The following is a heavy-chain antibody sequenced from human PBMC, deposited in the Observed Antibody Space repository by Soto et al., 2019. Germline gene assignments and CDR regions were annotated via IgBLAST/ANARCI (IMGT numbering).Heavy chain of an antibody. CDR3: ARSGGYCSSTRTRDCDAFDI. Sequence: GASVKVSCKASGGTFSSYAISWVRQAPGQGLEWMGGSIPIFGTANYAQKFQGRVTITADESTSTAYMELSSLRSEDTAGYYCARSGGYCSSTRTRDCDAFDIWGQGTMVTVSS. CDR2: SIPIFGTA. D-gene: IGHD2-2*01. V-gene: IGHV1-69*13. J-gene: IGHJ3*02. CDR1: GGTFSSYA.